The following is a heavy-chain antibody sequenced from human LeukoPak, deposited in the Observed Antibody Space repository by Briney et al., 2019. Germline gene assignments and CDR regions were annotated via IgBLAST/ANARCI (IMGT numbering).Heavy chain of an antibody. CDR2: ISSSGSTI. CDR1: GFTFSSYE. CDR3: ARYCSSTSCYYYYYGIDV. V-gene: IGHV3-48*03. Sequence: GGSLRLSCAASGFTFSSYEMNWVRQAPGKGLEWVSYISSSGSTIYYADSVKGRFTISRDNAKNSLYLQMNSLRAEDTAVYYCARYCSSTSCYYYYYGIDVWGKGTTVTVSS. D-gene: IGHD2-2*01. J-gene: IGHJ6*04.